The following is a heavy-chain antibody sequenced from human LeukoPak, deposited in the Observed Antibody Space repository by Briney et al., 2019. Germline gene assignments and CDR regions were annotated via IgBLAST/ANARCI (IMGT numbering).Heavy chain of an antibody. CDR3: ARDLGHWFDP. CDR1: GFTFSDYY. V-gene: IGHV3-53*01. J-gene: IGHJ5*02. Sequence: PGGSLRLSCAASGFTFSDYYMSWIRQAPGKGLEWVSVIYSGGSTYYADSVKGRFTISRDNSKNTLYLQMNSLRAEDTAVYYCARDLGHWFDPWGQGTLVTVSS. CDR2: IYSGGST.